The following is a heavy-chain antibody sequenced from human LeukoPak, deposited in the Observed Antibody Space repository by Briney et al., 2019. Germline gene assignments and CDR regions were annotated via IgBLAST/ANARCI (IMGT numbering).Heavy chain of an antibody. CDR1: GLTYYRYA. J-gene: IGHJ6*02. V-gene: IGHV3-23*01. CDR3: AKINAYRGYSYGPLDV. D-gene: IGHD5-18*01. Sequence: GGPLTLPCTASGLTYYRYAMLWLPRAPGEALEWVSDICGSGGRTYYEDSVKGRFTISRDNSKKTRYLQVNSLRAEDTAVYYCAKINAYRGYSYGPLDVWGQGTTVTVSS. CDR2: ICGSGGRT.